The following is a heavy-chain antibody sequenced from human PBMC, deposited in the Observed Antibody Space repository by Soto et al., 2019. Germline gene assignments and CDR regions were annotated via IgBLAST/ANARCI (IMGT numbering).Heavy chain of an antibody. CDR2: IIPIFCTA. D-gene: IGHD2-2*01. Sequence: QVQLVQSGAEVKKPGSSVKVSCKASGGTFSSYAISWVRQAPGQGLEWVGGIIPIFCTANFAQKVQGRVTMTADEPTSTAYMELSSLRSEDTAVYYCARARYCSSTSCYSWFDPWGQGTLVTVSS. CDR1: GGTFSSYA. CDR3: ARARYCSSTSCYSWFDP. J-gene: IGHJ5*02. V-gene: IGHV1-69*01.